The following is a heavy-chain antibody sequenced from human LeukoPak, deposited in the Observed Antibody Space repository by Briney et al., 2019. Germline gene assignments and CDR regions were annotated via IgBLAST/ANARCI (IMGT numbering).Heavy chain of an antibody. J-gene: IGHJ5*02. CDR3: ARVYDSSGYSYGSLDP. CDR1: GFTFDDYG. Sequence: GGSLRLSCAASGFTFDDYGMSWVRQAPGKGLEWVSGINWNGGSTGYADSVKGRFTISRDNAKNSLYLQMNSLRAEDTALYHCARVYDSSGYSYGSLDPWGQGTLVTVSS. CDR2: INWNGGST. D-gene: IGHD3-22*01. V-gene: IGHV3-20*01.